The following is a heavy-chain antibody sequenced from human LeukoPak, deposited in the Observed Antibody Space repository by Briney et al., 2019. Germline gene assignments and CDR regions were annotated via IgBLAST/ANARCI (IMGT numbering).Heavy chain of an antibody. D-gene: IGHD4-17*01. CDR2: ISSSSSYI. V-gene: IGHV3-21*01. CDR3: ARHRNEYDYGDYQVIDY. J-gene: IGHJ4*02. CDR1: GFTFSSYS. Sequence: GGSLRLSCAASGFTFSSYSMNWVRQAPGRGLEWVSSISSSSSYIYYADSVKGRFTISRDNAKNSLYLQMNSLRAEDTAVYYCARHRNEYDYGDYQVIDYWGQGTLVTVSS.